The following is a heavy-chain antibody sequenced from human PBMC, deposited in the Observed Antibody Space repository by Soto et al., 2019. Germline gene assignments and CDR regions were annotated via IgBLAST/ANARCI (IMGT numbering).Heavy chain of an antibody. CDR2: INPNSGGT. J-gene: IGHJ4*02. D-gene: IGHD5-18*01. V-gene: IGHV1-2*02. Sequence: GASVKVSCKASGYTFTGYYMHWVRQAPGQGLEWMGWINPNSGGTNYAQKFQGRVTMTRDTSISTAYMELSRLRSGDTAVYYCARESGASIQLAFDYWGQGTLVTVSS. CDR3: ARESGASIQLAFDY. CDR1: GYTFTGYY.